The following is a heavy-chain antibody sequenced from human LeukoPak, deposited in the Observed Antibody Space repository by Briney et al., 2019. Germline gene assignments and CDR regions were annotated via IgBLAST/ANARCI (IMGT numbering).Heavy chain of an antibody. CDR2: IYYSGST. Sequence: SETLSLTCTVSGGSISSYYWSWIRQPPGKGLEWIGYIYYSGSTNYNPSLKSRVTISVDTSKNQFSLKLSSVTAADTAVYYCARELSSSWFPFDYWGQGTLVTVSS. CDR3: ARELSSSWFPFDY. D-gene: IGHD6-13*01. V-gene: IGHV4-59*01. J-gene: IGHJ4*02. CDR1: GGSISSYY.